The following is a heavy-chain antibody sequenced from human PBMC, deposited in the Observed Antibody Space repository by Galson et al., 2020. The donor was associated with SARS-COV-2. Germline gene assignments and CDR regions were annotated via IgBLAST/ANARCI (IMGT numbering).Heavy chain of an antibody. CDR2: ISSSSGTI. V-gene: IGHV3-48*02. D-gene: IGHD4-17*01. CDR3: ARGTYGDYSFDY. CDR1: GFTFSTYS. J-gene: IGHJ4*02. Sequence: TGGSLRLSCAASGFTFSTYSMNWVRQTPGKGLEWVSYISSSSGTIYYADSLKGRFTISRDNAANSLYLHMNNLRDEDTAVYYCARGTYGDYSFDYWGQGTLVTVSS.